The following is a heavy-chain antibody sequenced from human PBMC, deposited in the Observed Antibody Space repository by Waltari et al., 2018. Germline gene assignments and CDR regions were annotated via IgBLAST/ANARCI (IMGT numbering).Heavy chain of an antibody. J-gene: IGHJ4*02. CDR3: ARDYYHSISH. V-gene: IGHV3-74*01. D-gene: IGHD1-26*01. Sequence: VQLVESGGGLVQPGGSLRLSCAASGFTFRGNWMHWVRQAPGKGLVGVSHSNGDGSSTSYADSVKGRFTISRDDAKNTLYLQMNSLRAEDTAVYYCARDYYHSISHWGQGTLVTVSS. CDR1: GFTFRGNW. CDR2: SNGDGSST.